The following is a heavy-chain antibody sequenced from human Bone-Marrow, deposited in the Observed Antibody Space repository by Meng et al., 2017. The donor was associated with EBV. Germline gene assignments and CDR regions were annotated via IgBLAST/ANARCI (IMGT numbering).Heavy chain of an antibody. CDR1: RGSFSGYY. Sequence: PEQWGARLVNPSWALSPTCAVYRGSFSGYYWSWIRQPPGKGLEWIGEINHSGSTNYNPSLKSRVTISVDTSKNQFSLKLSSVTAADTAVYYCARGKRWVRNWFDPWGQGTLVTVSS. V-gene: IGHV4-34*01. J-gene: IGHJ5*02. D-gene: IGHD4-23*01. CDR3: ARGKRWVRNWFDP. CDR2: INHSGST.